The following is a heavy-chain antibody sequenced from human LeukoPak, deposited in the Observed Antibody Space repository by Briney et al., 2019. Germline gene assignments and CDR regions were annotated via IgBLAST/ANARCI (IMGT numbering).Heavy chain of an antibody. CDR1: GYTFSNYG. J-gene: IGHJ4*02. D-gene: IGHD3-10*01. CDR3: ALTYGSGSYSQY. V-gene: IGHV1-18*01. Sequence: ASVKVSCKASGYTFSNYGISWVRQAPGQGLEWMGWISAYNGNTNYAQKLQGRVTMTTDTSTSTAYMELRSLRSDDTAVYYCALTYGSGSYSQYWGQGTLVTVSS. CDR2: ISAYNGNT.